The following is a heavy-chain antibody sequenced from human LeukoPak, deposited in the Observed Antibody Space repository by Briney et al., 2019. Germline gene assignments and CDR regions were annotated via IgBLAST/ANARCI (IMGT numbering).Heavy chain of an antibody. J-gene: IGHJ4*03. Sequence: PGGSLRLSCAASGFIFRSYAMTWVRQAPGKGLEWVSALSDSGDKTYYADSVRGRFTISRDNSKNTLYLQMNSLRAEDTAVYYCAKTTYGNYGGYFDYWGQGTLVTVSS. CDR3: AKTTYGNYGGYFDY. CDR2: LSDSGDKT. D-gene: IGHD4-11*01. CDR1: GFIFRSYA. V-gene: IGHV3-23*01.